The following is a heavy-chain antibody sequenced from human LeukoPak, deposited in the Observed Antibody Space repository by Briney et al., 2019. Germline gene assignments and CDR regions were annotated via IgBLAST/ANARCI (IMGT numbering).Heavy chain of an antibody. D-gene: IGHD3-22*01. J-gene: IGHJ4*02. CDR2: ISAYNGNT. V-gene: IGHV1-18*01. Sequence: ASVKVSCKASGYTFTSYGISWVRQAPGQGLEWMGWISAYNGNTNYAQKLQGRVTMTTDTSTSTAYMELRSLRSDDTAVYYCARDLHSYYYDGSGYHYWGQGTLVTVSS. CDR3: ARDLHSYYYDGSGYHY. CDR1: GYTFTSYG.